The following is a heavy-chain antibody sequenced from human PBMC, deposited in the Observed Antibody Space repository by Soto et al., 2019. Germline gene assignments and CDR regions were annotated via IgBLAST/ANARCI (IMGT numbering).Heavy chain of an antibody. J-gene: IGHJ5*02. CDR2: ISGSGGST. Sequence: EVQLLESGGGLVQPGGSLRLSCAASGFTFSSYAMSWVRQAPGKGLEWVSAISGSGGSTYYADSVKGRFTISRDNSKNTLYLQMNSLRAEDTAVYYRATDGAGPYNWFDPWGQGTLVTVSS. D-gene: IGHD6-19*01. V-gene: IGHV3-23*01. CDR1: GFTFSSYA. CDR3: ATDGAGPYNWFDP.